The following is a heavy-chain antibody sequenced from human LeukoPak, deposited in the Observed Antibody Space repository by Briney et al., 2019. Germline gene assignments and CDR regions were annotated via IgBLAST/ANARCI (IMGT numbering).Heavy chain of an antibody. V-gene: IGHV3-15*01. D-gene: IGHD1-26*01. CDR2: IKSKTDGGTT. CDR1: GFTFSNAW. J-gene: IGHJ4*02. Sequence: GGSLRLSCAASGFTFSNAWMSWVRQAPGKGLEWVGRIKSKTDGGTTDYAAPVKGRFTISRDDSKNTLYLQMNSLKTEDTAVYYCTTEASGSYYGGFDYWGQGTLVTVSS. CDR3: TTEASGSYYGGFDY.